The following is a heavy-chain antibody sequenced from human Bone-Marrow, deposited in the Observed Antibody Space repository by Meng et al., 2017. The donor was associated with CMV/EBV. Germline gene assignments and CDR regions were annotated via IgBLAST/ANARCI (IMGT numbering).Heavy chain of an antibody. CDR3: ARGGVRDDFWSGYYSLRGGMDV. D-gene: IGHD3-3*01. V-gene: IGHV3-53*01. Sequence: GGSLRLSCAASGFTVSNNYMIWVRQAPGRGLEWVSVIHSGGKTEYSDSLQGRFTISRDNSKNTLYLQMNNLRAEDTAVYYCARGGVRDDFWSGYYSLRGGMDVWGQGPTVTVYS. CDR1: GFTVSNNY. CDR2: IHSGGKT. J-gene: IGHJ6*02.